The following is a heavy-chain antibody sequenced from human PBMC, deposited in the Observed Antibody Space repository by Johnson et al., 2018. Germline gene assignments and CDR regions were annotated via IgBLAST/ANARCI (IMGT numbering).Heavy chain of an antibody. V-gene: IGHV3-48*02. J-gene: IGHJ6*02. D-gene: IGHD2-21*01. CDR3: AREGRELWGYQYYGMDV. Sequence: VQLVQSGGGLVQPGGSLRLSCVASGFTFSSFSMNWVRQAPGKGLDWVSYISSSGTTIYYADSMKGRFTISRDNAKNSLYLQMNSLSDEDTAVYFCAREGRELWGYQYYGMDVWGQVTTVTVSS. CDR2: ISSSGTTI. CDR1: GFTFSSFS.